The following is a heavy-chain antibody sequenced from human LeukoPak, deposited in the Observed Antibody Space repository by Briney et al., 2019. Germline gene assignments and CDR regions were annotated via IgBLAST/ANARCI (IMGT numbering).Heavy chain of an antibody. CDR1: GGSFSGYH. CDR2: INHSGST. J-gene: IGHJ3*02. Sequence: SETLSLTCAVYGGSFSGYHWSWIRQPPGKGLEWIGEINHSGSTNYNPSLKSRVTISVDTSKNQFSLKLSSVTAADTAVYYCAGNLLWFGENAFDIWGQGTMVTVSS. V-gene: IGHV4-34*01. D-gene: IGHD3-10*01. CDR3: AGNLLWFGENAFDI.